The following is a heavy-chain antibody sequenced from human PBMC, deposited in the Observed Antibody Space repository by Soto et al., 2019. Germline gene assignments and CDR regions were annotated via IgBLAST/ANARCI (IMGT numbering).Heavy chain of an antibody. CDR2: INAGNGNT. Sequence: GASVKVSCKASGYTFTSYAMHWVRQAPGQRLEWMGWINAGNGNTKYSQKFQGRVTITRDTSASTAYMELSSLRSEDTAVYYCARAGSSETVTTHYYYMDVWGKGTTVTVSS. D-gene: IGHD4-17*01. CDR3: ARAGSSETVTTHYYYMDV. CDR1: GYTFTSYA. V-gene: IGHV1-3*01. J-gene: IGHJ6*03.